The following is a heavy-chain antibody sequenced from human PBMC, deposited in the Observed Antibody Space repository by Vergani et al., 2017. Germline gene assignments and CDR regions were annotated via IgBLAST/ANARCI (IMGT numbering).Heavy chain of an antibody. D-gene: IGHD6-19*01. V-gene: IGHV3-21*01. CDR3: ARMGWYRYYYYGMDV. Sequence: EVQLVESGGGLVKPGGSLRLSCAASGFTFSSYSMNWVRQAPGKGLEWVSSISSSSSYIYYADSVKGRFTISRDNAKNSLYLQMNSLRAEDTAVYYCARMGWYRYYYYGMDVWGQGTTVTVSS. CDR2: ISSSSSYI. J-gene: IGHJ6*02. CDR1: GFTFSSYS.